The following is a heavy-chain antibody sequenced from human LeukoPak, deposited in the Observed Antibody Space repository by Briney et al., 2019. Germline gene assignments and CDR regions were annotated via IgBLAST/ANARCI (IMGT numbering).Heavy chain of an antibody. D-gene: IGHD3-3*01. CDR1: GFTFDDYA. V-gene: IGHV3-9*01. CDR3: ARDHGQYDFWSGYLSAGLDY. J-gene: IGHJ4*02. Sequence: GGSLRLSCAASGFTFDDYAMHWVRQAPGKGLEWVSGISWNSGSIGYAGSVKGRFTISRDNAKNSLYLQMNSLRAEDTAVYYCARDHGQYDFWSGYLSAGLDYWGQGTLVTVSS. CDR2: ISWNSGSI.